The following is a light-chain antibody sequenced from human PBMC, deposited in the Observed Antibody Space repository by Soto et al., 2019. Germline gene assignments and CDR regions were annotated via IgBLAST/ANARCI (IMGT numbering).Light chain of an antibody. CDR2: AAS. V-gene: IGKV1-39*01. CDR3: QQFYVTPLS. CDR1: PNVGKY. J-gene: IGKJ4*01. Sequence: DVPMTQSPSSLSASIGDRVTITCRASPNVGKYLNWYQQKPGKAPNVLIHAASTLRSGVPLRFSGSGSGTAFTLTISSLQPEDFGTYYCQQFYVTPLSFGGGTRLEV.